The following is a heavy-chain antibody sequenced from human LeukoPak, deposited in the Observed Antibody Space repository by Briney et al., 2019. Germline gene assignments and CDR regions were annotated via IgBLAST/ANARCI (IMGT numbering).Heavy chain of an antibody. V-gene: IGHV1-2*02. Sequence: ASVKVSCKASGYTFTGYYMHWVRQAPGQGLEWMGWINPNSGDTNYAQKFQGRVTMTRDTSISTAYMDLTSLRSDDTAIYYCARDGGFDFWGQGTLVTVSS. J-gene: IGHJ4*02. CDR1: GYTFTGYY. CDR2: INPNSGDT. CDR3: ARDGGFDF.